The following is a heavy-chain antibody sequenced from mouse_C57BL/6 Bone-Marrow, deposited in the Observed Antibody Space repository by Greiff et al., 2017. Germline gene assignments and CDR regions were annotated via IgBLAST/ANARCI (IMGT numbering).Heavy chain of an antibody. D-gene: IGHD1-1*01. CDR1: GYTFTSYW. CDR3: TRFPFITTVVADY. CDR2: IYPGNSDT. Sequence: EVQLVESGTVLARPGASVKMSCKTSGYTFTSYWMHWVKQRPGQGLEWIGAIYPGNSDTSYNQKFKGKAKLTAVTSASTAYMKLSSLTNEDSAVYYCTRFPFITTVVADYWGQGTTLTVSS. V-gene: IGHV1-5*01. J-gene: IGHJ2*01.